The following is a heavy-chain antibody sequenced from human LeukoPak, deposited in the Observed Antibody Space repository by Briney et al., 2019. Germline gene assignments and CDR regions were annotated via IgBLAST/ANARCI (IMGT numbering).Heavy chain of an antibody. J-gene: IGHJ4*02. Sequence: SETLSLTCAVSGGSISSGGYSWSWIRQPPGKGLEWIGYIYHSGSTNYNPSLKSRVTISVDTSKNQFSLKLSSVTAADTAVYYCARGFEMDTAMVFFDYWGQGTLVTVSS. CDR2: IYHSGST. D-gene: IGHD5-18*01. V-gene: IGHV4-30-2*01. CDR1: GGSISSGGYS. CDR3: ARGFEMDTAMVFFDY.